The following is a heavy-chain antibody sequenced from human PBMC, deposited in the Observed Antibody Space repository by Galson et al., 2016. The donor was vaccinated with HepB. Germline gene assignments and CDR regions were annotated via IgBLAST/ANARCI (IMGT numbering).Heavy chain of an antibody. CDR1: GFSFGDYG. CDR3: ARDAGYHQIDY. CDR2: IRSQGYGGTT. Sequence: SLRLSCAASGFSFGDYGMSWFRQAPGKGLEWVGFIRSQGYGGTTEYAASVKGRFTISRDDSKSIAYLQLNSLRAEDTAVYYCARDAGYHQIDYWGQGTLVTVSS. D-gene: IGHD3-16*02. J-gene: IGHJ4*02. V-gene: IGHV3-49*03.